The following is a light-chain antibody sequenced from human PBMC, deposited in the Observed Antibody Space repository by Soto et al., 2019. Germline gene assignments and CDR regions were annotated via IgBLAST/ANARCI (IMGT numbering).Light chain of an antibody. CDR1: SSDVGGYNY. CDR3: SSDTTSTTLVV. CDR2: EVS. J-gene: IGLJ3*02. Sequence: QSALTQPASVSGSPGQSITISCTGTSSDVGGYNYVSWYQHHPGKAPKVLIYEVSHRPSGVSDRFSGSKSGNTASLTISGLQAEDEADYYCSSDTTSTTLVVFGGGTKLTVL. V-gene: IGLV2-14*01.